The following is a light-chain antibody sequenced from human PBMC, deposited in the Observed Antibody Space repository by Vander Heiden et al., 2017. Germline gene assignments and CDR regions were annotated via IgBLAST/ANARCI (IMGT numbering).Light chain of an antibody. V-gene: IGLV3-25*03. CDR1: ALADQY. J-gene: IGLJ1*01. Sequence: SSELTQPPTLSVPPGQTARISCSRDALADQYAYWYQQKPCEAPVLVIYKDIERPSGIPERFSGSTSGTTVTLTISGVQAEDEADYYCHSADSSGTMEVFGTGTKVTVL. CDR3: HSADSSGTMEV. CDR2: KDI.